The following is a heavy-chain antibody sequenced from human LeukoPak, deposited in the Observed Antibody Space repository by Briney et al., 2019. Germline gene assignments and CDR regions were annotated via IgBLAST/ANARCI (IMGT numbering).Heavy chain of an antibody. CDR2: INSDGSST. V-gene: IGHV3-74*01. CDR3: AREHYDFWSGYSKSNDY. D-gene: IGHD3-3*01. J-gene: IGHJ4*02. CDR1: GFTFSSYW. Sequence: PVGSLRLSCAASGFTFSSYWMHWVRQAPGQGLVWVSRINSDGSSTSYADSVKGRFTISRDNAKNTLYLQMNSLRAEDTAVYYCAREHYDFWSGYSKSNDYWGQGTLVTVSS.